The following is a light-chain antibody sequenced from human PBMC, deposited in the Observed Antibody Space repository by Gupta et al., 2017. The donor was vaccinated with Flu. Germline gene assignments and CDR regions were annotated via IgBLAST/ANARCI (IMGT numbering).Light chain of an antibody. CDR1: HTIDTK. J-gene: IGKJ1*01. CDR3: QQSYRTPRT. Sequence: IQMPPSPSSLSASVGDRVTIPCQASHTIDTKLNWYQKKPGKAPRLLIYGASNLHLQSGIPARFSGSGSGTDFTLTISGLQPEDFAAYYCQQSYRTPRTFGRGTKVDVK. V-gene: IGKV1-39*01. CDR2: GAS.